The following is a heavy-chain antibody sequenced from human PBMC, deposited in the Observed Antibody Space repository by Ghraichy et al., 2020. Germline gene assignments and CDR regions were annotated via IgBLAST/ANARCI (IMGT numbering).Heavy chain of an antibody. CDR3: ARASGWVIDY. V-gene: IGHV3-7*04. J-gene: IGHJ4*02. CDR1: GFTLSDYW. D-gene: IGHD2-21*01. CDR2: IKQDGSEK. Sequence: GGSLRLSCAASGFTLSDYWMNWVRQAPGKGPEWVAIIKQDGSEKHCVDSVKGRFTISRDNAKNSLHLQMNSLRVDDTTVYYCARASGWVIDYWGQGNLVTVSS.